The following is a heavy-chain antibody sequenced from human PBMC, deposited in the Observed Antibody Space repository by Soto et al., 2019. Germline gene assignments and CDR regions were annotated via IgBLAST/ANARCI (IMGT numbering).Heavy chain of an antibody. CDR1: GGTFSIYA. CDR2: IIPLLGRA. J-gene: IGHJ2*01. D-gene: IGHD6-25*01. CDR3: AQTLGLAAAGPGRFDL. Sequence: SVKVSCKASGGTFSIYAISWVRQAPGQGLEWMGGIIPLLGRANYAQKFQGRVTITAAASTSTAYMELSSLRSEDTAVYYCAQTLGLAAAGPGRFDLWGRGTLVTVSS. V-gene: IGHV1-69*10.